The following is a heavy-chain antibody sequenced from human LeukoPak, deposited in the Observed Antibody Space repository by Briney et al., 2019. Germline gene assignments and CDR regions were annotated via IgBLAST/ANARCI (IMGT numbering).Heavy chain of an antibody. CDR1: GFTFSNYM. D-gene: IGHD3-10*01. Sequence: GGSLRLSCAASGFTFSNYMMHWVRQAPGKGLVWVSRIKSDGITITYADSVKGRFTISRDNAKNTLYLQMNSLRAEDTAVYYCARDRNNYLGGYYYYGMDVWGQGTTVTVSS. V-gene: IGHV3-74*01. J-gene: IGHJ6*02. CDR3: ARDRNNYLGGYYYYGMDV. CDR2: IKSDGITI.